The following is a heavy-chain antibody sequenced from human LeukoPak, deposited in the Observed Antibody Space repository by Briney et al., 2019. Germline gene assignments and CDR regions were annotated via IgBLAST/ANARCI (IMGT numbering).Heavy chain of an antibody. Sequence: ASVKVSCKASGYTFTSYGISWVRQAPGQGLEWMGWISAYNGNTNYAQKLRGRVTMTTDTSTSTAYMELRSLRPDDTAVYYCARDQWLVPNWFDPWGQGTLVTVSS. CDR3: ARDQWLVPNWFDP. V-gene: IGHV1-18*01. D-gene: IGHD6-19*01. CDR2: ISAYNGNT. J-gene: IGHJ5*02. CDR1: GYTFTSYG.